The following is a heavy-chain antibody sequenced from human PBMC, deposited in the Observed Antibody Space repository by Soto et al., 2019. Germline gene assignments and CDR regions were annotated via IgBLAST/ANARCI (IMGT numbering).Heavy chain of an antibody. D-gene: IGHD2-2*01. V-gene: IGHV4-4*07. J-gene: IGHJ4*02. CDR1: GGSISSYY. CDR3: ARGCSSNSCYDVFDY. CDR2: IYTSGST. Sequence: SETLSLTCTVSGGSISSYYWSWIRQPAGKGLEWIGRIYTSGSTNYNPSLKSRVTMSVDTSKNQFSLILSSVTAADTAVYYCARGCSSNSCYDVFDYWGQGTLVTVSS.